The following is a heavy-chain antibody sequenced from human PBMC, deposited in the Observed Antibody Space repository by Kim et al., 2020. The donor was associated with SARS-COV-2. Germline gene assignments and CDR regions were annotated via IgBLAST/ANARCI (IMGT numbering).Heavy chain of an antibody. V-gene: IGHV3-48*03. J-gene: IGHJ5*02. CDR1: GFMFSSYD. Sequence: GGSLRLSCTASGFMFSSYDMNWVRQAPGKGLEWISDISGSGSVRYYADSVKGRFTISRDNAKYTVYLQMNSLRAEDTAVYYCTRDCGGDCHWLDPRGEGT. CDR3: TRDCGGDCHWLDP. CDR2: ISGSGSVR. D-gene: IGHD2-21*02.